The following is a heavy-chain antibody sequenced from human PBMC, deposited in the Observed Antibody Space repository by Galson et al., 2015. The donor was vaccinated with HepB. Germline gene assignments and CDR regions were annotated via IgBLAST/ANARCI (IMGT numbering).Heavy chain of an antibody. CDR1: GFTFSSYG. Sequence: SLRLSCAASGFTFSSYGMHWVRQAPGKGLEWVAVISYDGSNKYYADSVKGRFTISRDNSKNTLYLQMNSLRAEDTAVYYCAKTRETQITIFGVAPPGGWFDPWGQGTLVTVSS. D-gene: IGHD3-3*01. CDR3: AKTRETQITIFGVAPPGGWFDP. V-gene: IGHV3-30*18. J-gene: IGHJ5*02. CDR2: ISYDGSNK.